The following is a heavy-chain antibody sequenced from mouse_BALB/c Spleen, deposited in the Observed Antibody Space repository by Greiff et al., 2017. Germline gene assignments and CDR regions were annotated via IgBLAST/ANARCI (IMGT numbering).Heavy chain of an antibody. D-gene: IGHD1-2*01. J-gene: IGHJ4*01. CDR3: ARTITTATYAMDY. CDR2: ISSGSSTI. CDR1: GFTFSSFG. V-gene: IGHV5-17*02. Sequence: EVKLEESGGGLVQPGGSRKLSCAASGFTFSSFGMHWVRQAPEKGLEWVAYISSGSSTIYYADTVKGRFTISRDNPKNTLFLQMTSLRSEDTAMYYCARTITTATYAMDYWGQGTSVTVSS.